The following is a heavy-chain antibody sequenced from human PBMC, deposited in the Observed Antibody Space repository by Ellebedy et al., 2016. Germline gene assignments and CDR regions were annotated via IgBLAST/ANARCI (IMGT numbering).Heavy chain of an antibody. Sequence: SETLSLTCNVSGVSVSSGYWNWIRRPPGKGLEWIGYVFHTGTTNYNPSLKSRVTMSVDTSKSQFSLRLTSVTAADTAVYYCAKWNGGWYAFEVWGQGTMVTVSS. CDR2: VFHTGTT. J-gene: IGHJ3*01. D-gene: IGHD6-19*01. CDR1: GVSVSSGY. V-gene: IGHV4-59*02. CDR3: AKWNGGWYAFEV.